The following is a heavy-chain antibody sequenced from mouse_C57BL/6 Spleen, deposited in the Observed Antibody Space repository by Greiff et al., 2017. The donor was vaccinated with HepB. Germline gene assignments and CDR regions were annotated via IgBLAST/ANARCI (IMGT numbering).Heavy chain of an antibody. CDR3: ARGEPDGVDY. V-gene: IGHV3-6*01. CDR1: GYSITSGYY. CDR2: ISYDGSN. Sequence: EVQLQQSGPGLVKPSQSLSLTCSVTGYSITSGYYWNWIRQFPGNKLEWMGYISYDGSNNYNPSLKNRISITRDTSKNQFFLKLNSVTTEDTATYYCARGEPDGVDYWGQGTTLTVSS. J-gene: IGHJ2*01.